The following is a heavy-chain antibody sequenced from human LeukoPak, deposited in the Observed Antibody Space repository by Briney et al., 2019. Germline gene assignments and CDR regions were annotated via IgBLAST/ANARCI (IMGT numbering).Heavy chain of an antibody. CDR1: GFTFSNAW. V-gene: IGHV3-15*01. CDR2: IKSKTDGGTT. D-gene: IGHD2-15*01. Sequence: GGSLRLSCAASGFTFSNAWMSWVRQAPGKGLEWVGRIKSKTDGGTTDYAAPVKGRFTISRENARSSLYLQMNSLRAGDTAVYYCARAYTEVFCRGGSCSYNHHGVDVWGPGTMVTVSS. J-gene: IGHJ6*02. CDR3: ARAYTEVFCRGGSCSYNHHGVDV.